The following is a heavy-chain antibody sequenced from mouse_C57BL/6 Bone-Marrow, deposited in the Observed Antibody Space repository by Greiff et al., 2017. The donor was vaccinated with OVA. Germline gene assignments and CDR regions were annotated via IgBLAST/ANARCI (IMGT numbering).Heavy chain of an antibody. J-gene: IGHJ4*01. CDR1: GYTFTSYG. V-gene: IGHV1-81*01. CDR2: IYPSSGNT. Sequence: QVHVKQSGAELARPGASVKLSCKASGYTFTSYGISWVKQRTGQGLEWIGAIYPSSGNTYYNEKFKGKVTLTADKSSSTAYMELRSLTSEDSAVYYCARTCFYAMDYWGQGTSVTVSS. CDR3: ARTCFYAMDY.